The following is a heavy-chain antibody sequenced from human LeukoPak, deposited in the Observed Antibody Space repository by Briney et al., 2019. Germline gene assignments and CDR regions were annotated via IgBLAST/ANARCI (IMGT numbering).Heavy chain of an antibody. Sequence: ASVKVSCKVSGFTLTTLSMLWVRQAPGKGLEWMGGFDPEDGETIYAQKFQGRVTMTEDTSTDTAYMELSSLRSEDTAVYYCATRIPTVAATRIYWYFDLWGRGTLVTVSS. CDR3: ATRIPTVAATRIYWYFDL. V-gene: IGHV1-24*01. J-gene: IGHJ2*01. CDR2: FDPEDGET. CDR1: GFTLTTLS. D-gene: IGHD6-19*01.